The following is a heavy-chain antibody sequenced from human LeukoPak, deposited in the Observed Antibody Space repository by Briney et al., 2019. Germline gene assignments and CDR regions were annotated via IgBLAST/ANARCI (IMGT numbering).Heavy chain of an antibody. D-gene: IGHD3-9*01. V-gene: IGHV4-34*01. CDR3: ARGTGYTPRVAFDI. CDR2: IDHSGST. CDR1: GGSFSGYY. J-gene: IGHJ3*02. Sequence: PSETLSLTCAVYGGSFSGYYWSWIRQTPGKGLEWIGEIDHSGSTNYNPSLKSRVTISVDTSKNQFSLKLSSVTAADTAVYYCARGTGYTPRVAFDIWGQGTMVTVSS.